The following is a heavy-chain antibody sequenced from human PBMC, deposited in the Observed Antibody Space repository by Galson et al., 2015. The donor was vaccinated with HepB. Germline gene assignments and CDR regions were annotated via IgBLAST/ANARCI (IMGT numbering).Heavy chain of an antibody. CDR2: ISSSSSYI. J-gene: IGHJ6*02. CDR3: AREAMTGYYFYYYYGMDV. D-gene: IGHD3-9*01. V-gene: IGHV3-21*01. Sequence: LRLSCAASGFTFSSYSMNWVRQAPGKGLEWVSSISSSSSYIYYADSVKGRFTISRDNAKNSLYLQMNSLRAEDTAVYYCAREAMTGYYFYYYYGMDVWGQGTTVTVSS. CDR1: GFTFSSYS.